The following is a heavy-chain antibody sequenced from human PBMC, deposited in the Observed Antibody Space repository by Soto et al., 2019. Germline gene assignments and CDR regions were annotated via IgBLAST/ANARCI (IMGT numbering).Heavy chain of an antibody. D-gene: IGHD5-18*01. CDR2: ISYDGSNK. CDR3: ARDSTGDTAMVLYWYFDL. V-gene: IGHV3-30*04. Sequence: GGSLRLSCAASGFTFSSYAMHWVRQAPGKGLEWVAVISYDGSNKYYADSVKGRFTISIDNSKNTLYLQMNSLRAEDTAVYYCARDSTGDTAMVLYWYFDLWVRGTLVTVSS. CDR1: GFTFSSYA. J-gene: IGHJ2*01.